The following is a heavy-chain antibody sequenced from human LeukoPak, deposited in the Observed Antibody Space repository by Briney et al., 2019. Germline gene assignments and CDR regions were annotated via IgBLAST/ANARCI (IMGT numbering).Heavy chain of an antibody. Sequence: SETLSLTCTVSGGSISSGRYYWSWIRQPAGKGLEWVGRIETSGTTKYNPSLNSRATISVDTSKNQFSLKLNSVTAADTAVYYCARYHMVNRGVNWFDPWGQGILVTVSS. D-gene: IGHD4-23*01. V-gene: IGHV4-61*02. CDR3: ARYHMVNRGVNWFDP. CDR2: IETSGTT. J-gene: IGHJ5*02. CDR1: GGSISSGRYY.